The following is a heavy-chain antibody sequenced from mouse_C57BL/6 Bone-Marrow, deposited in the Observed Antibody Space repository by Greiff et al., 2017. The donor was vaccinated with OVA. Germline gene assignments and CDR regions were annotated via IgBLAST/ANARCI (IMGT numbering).Heavy chain of an antibody. D-gene: IGHD1-1*01. Sequence: QVQLQQPGAELVKPGASVKMSCKASGYTFTSYWLTWVKQRPGQGLEWIGDIYPGSGSTNYNEKFKSKATLTVDTSSSTAYMQLSSLTSEDSAVYYCARAYYYGSSYWYFDGWGTGTTVTVSS. V-gene: IGHV1-55*01. J-gene: IGHJ1*03. CDR2: IYPGSGST. CDR3: ARAYYYGSSYWYFDG. CDR1: GYTFTSYW.